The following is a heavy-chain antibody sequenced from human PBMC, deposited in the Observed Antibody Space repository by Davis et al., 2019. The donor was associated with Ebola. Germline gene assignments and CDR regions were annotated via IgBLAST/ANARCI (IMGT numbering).Heavy chain of an antibody. V-gene: IGHV1-18*04. CDR1: GYTFTSYG. CDR3: ARADYGDYYFDY. J-gene: IGHJ4*02. Sequence: ASAKVSCKASGYTFTSYGISWVRQAPGQGLEWMGWISAYNGNTNYAQKLQGRVTMTRDTSTSTVYMELSSLRSEDTAVYYCARADYGDYYFDYWGQGTLVTVSS. CDR2: ISAYNGNT. D-gene: IGHD4-17*01.